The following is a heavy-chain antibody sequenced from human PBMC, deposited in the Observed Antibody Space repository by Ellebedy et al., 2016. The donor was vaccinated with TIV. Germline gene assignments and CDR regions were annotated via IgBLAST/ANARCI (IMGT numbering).Heavy chain of an antibody. V-gene: IGHV3-66*01. CDR3: STAPSGVVDY. CDR1: GFPVRNNQ. J-gene: IGHJ4*02. Sequence: GESLKISCAASGFPVRNNQMSWVRPAPGKGLEWVSIIYSGGSTYYADSVKGRFTISRDRSKNTLSLQMNSLRAEDTAVYYCSTAPSGVVDYWGQGTLVTVSS. CDR2: IYSGGST. D-gene: IGHD2-15*01.